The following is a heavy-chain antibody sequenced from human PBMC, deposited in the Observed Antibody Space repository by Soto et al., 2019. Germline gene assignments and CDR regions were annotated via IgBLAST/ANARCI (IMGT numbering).Heavy chain of an antibody. D-gene: IGHD3-3*01. CDR3: ARAYYDFWSGHGQLSLDY. Sequence: QVQLQQWGAGLLKPSETLSLTCAVSGGSFTGYQGSWIRQPPGKGLEWIGEIEHSGSSNYNPSLKSRVTISLDRTKNPFSLQLSSLTAADTAMYYCARAYYDFWSGHGQLSLDYWGQGTLVTVSS. CDR2: IEHSGSS. CDR1: GGSFTGYQ. J-gene: IGHJ4*02. V-gene: IGHV4-34*01.